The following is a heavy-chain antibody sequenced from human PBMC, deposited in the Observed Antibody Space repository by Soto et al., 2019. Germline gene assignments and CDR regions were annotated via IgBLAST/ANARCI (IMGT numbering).Heavy chain of an antibody. Sequence: EASVKVSCKASGYTFTGYYMHWVRQAPGQGLEWMGWINPNSGGTNYAQKFQGRVTMTRDTSISTAYMELSRLRSDDTAVYYCARYDFWSGTYGMDVWGQGTTVTVSS. CDR2: INPNSGGT. CDR1: GYTFTGYY. J-gene: IGHJ6*02. D-gene: IGHD3-3*01. V-gene: IGHV1-2*02. CDR3: ARYDFWSGTYGMDV.